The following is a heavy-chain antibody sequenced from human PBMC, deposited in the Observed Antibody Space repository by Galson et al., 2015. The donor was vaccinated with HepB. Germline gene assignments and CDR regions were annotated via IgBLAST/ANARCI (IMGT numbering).Heavy chain of an antibody. Sequence: SLRLSCAASGFTFSSYAMHWVRQAPGKGLEWVAVISYDGSNKYYADSVKGRFTISRDNSKNTLYLQMNSLRAEDTAVYYCARESEDYGGNSAFDYWGQGTLVTVSS. V-gene: IGHV3-30-3*01. J-gene: IGHJ4*02. CDR1: GFTFSSYA. D-gene: IGHD4-23*01. CDR3: ARESEDYGGNSAFDY. CDR2: ISYDGSNK.